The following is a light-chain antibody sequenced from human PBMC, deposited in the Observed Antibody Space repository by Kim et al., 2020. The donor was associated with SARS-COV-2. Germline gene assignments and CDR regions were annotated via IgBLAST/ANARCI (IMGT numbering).Light chain of an antibody. CDR3: QQYSNWRT. J-gene: IGKJ1*01. CDR2: GAS. CDR1: QYVGSSK. V-gene: IGKV3-15*01. Sequence: EIVMTQSPGTLSVSPGDRATLSCRASQYVGSSKLAWYQQKPGQVHRLLIYGASTRATGIPARFSGSGSGTEFTLTISSLQSEDFAVYYCQQYSNWRTFGQGTKVDIK.